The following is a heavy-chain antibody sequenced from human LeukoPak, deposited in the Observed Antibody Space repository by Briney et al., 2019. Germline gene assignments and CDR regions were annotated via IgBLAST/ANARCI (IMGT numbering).Heavy chain of an antibody. CDR1: GFTFSSYS. V-gene: IGHV3-21*01. D-gene: IGHD3-3*01. J-gene: IGHJ4*02. CDR2: ISSSSSYI. Sequence: PGGSLRLSCAASGFTFSSYSMNWVRQAPGKGLEWVSSISSSSSYIYYADSVKGRFTISRDNAKNSLYLQMNSLRAEDTAVYYCARDYDFWSGYYRGSDYWGQGTLVTVSS. CDR3: ARDYDFWSGYYRGSDY.